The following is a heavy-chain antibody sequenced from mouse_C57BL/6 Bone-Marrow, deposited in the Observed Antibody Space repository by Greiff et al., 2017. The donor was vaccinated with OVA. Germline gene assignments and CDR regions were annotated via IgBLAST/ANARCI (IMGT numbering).Heavy chain of an antibody. J-gene: IGHJ1*03. D-gene: IGHD2-3*01. Sequence: AASGIDFSRYWMSWVRRAPGKGLEWIGEINPDSSTINYAPSLKDKFIISRDNAKNTLYLQMSKVRSEDTALYYCARPGRWLDRGYFDVWGTGTTVTVSS. CDR3: ARPGRWLDRGYFDV. CDR2: INPDSSTI. V-gene: IGHV4-1*01. CDR1: GIDFSRYW.